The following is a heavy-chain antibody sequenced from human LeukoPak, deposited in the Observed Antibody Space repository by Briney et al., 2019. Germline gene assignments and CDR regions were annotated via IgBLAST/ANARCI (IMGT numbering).Heavy chain of an antibody. V-gene: IGHV3-21*01. CDR3: ARDSSNDYNFWSGYYTNYMDV. D-gene: IGHD3-3*01. CDR1: GFTFSSYT. CDR2: ISTSSSYI. Sequence: KSGGSLRLSCAASGFTFSSYTMNWVRQAPGKGLEWVSSISTSSSYIYFADSVKGRFTISRDNAKNSLSLQMNSLRAEDTAVYYCARDSSNDYNFWSGYYTNYMDVWGKGTTVTVSS. J-gene: IGHJ6*03.